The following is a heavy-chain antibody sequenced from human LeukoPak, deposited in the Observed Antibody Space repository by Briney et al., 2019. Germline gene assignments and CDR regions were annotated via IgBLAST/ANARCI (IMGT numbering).Heavy chain of an antibody. V-gene: IGHV3-7*01. J-gene: IGHJ4*02. CDR1: GFTFSRYW. CDR3: AREAY. CDR2: IKHDGSEI. Sequence: GGSLRLSCAASGFTFSRYWMSWVRQAPGKGLEWVASIKHDGSEINYVDSVKGRFTISRDNAKNSLYLQMNSLRAEDTAVYYCAREAYWGQGTLVTVSS.